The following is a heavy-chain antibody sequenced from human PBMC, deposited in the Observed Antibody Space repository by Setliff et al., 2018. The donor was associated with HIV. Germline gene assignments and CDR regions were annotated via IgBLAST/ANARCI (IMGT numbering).Heavy chain of an antibody. V-gene: IGHV4-4*02. CDR2: MWHSGST. D-gene: IGHD2-15*01. J-gene: IGHJ4*02. CDR1: GGSVSSATW. CDR3: ARLLVAGMLFDY. Sequence: SETLSLTCALSGGSVSSATWWTWVRQTPEKGLEWIGEMWHSGSTHYSPSLKSRVTISLDTSKNQFSLKLSSVTAADTAVYYCARLLVAGMLFDYWGQGTLVTVSS.